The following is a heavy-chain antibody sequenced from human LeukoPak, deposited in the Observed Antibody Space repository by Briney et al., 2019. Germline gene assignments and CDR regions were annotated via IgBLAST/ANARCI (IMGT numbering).Heavy chain of an antibody. Sequence: AASVKVSCKASGGTFSSYAISWVRQAPGQGLEWMGGIIPIFGTANYAQKFQGRVTITTDESTSTAYMELSSLRSEDTAVYYCARGHRGELMVYALGGNAFDIWGQGTMVTVSS. CDR1: GGTFSSYA. V-gene: IGHV1-69*05. CDR2: IIPIFGTA. CDR3: ARGHRGELMVYALGGNAFDI. D-gene: IGHD2-8*01. J-gene: IGHJ3*02.